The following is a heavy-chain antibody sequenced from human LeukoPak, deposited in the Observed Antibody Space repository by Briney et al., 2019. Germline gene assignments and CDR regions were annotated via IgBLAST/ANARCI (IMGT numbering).Heavy chain of an antibody. J-gene: IGHJ4*02. CDR3: AREKSYGDSFDY. V-gene: IGHV3-7*01. CDR1: GFTPSSYW. CDR2: IKQDGSEK. D-gene: IGHD4-17*01. Sequence: GGSLRLSCAASGFTPSSYWMSWVRQAAGKGLEWVANIKQDGSEKYYVDSVKGRFTISRDNAKNSLYLQMNSLRAEDTAVYYCAREKSYGDSFDYWGQGTLVTVSS.